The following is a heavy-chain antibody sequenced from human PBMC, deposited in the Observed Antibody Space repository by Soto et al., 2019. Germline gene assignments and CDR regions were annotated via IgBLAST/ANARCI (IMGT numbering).Heavy chain of an antibody. Sequence: ASVKVSCKASGGTFSSYTISWVRQAPGQGLEWMGRIIPILGIANYAQKFQGRVTITADKSTSTAYMELSSLRSEDTAVYYCARDPPGYCSGGSCDNWFDPWGQGTLVTVSS. CDR2: IIPILGIA. CDR3: ARDPPGYCSGGSCDNWFDP. J-gene: IGHJ5*02. D-gene: IGHD2-15*01. CDR1: GGTFSSYT. V-gene: IGHV1-69*04.